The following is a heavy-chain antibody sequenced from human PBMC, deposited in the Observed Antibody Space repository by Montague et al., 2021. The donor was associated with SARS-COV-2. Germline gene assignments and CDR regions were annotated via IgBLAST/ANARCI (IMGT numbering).Heavy chain of an antibody. CDR1: GGSISSSSYY. CDR3: VRKPAVYYRSGSYPTWENWFDP. J-gene: IGHJ5*02. V-gene: IGHV4-39*01. D-gene: IGHD3-10*01. Sequence: SETLSLTCTVSGGSISSSSYYWGWLHQPPGKGLEWIGSIYYSGGTYYNPSLESRVTISVDTSKNQFSLKLSSVTAADTAVYYCVRKPAVYYRSGSYPTWENWFDPWGKGTLVTVSS. CDR2: IYYSGGT.